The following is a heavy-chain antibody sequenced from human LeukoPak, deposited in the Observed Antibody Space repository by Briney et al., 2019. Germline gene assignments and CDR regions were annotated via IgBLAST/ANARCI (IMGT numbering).Heavy chain of an antibody. V-gene: IGHV3-11*01. Sequence: PGESLRLSCAASGFNFGDYYMSWIRQAPGKGLEWISYISIGGGTIKYADSVKGRFTISRDNANNYLYLQMDSLRGEDTAVYYCARDEGASSFGEHTDYWGQGTLVTVSS. CDR2: ISIGGGTI. CDR3: ARDEGASSFGEHTDY. CDR1: GFNFGDYY. J-gene: IGHJ4*02. D-gene: IGHD3-10*01.